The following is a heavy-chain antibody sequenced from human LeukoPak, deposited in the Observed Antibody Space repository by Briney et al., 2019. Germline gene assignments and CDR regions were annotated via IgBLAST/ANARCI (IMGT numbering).Heavy chain of an antibody. D-gene: IGHD3-22*01. J-gene: IGHJ4*02. Sequence: GGSLRLSCVTSGFTFSSYDMHWVRQATGKGLEWVSAIDTAGDTYYPDSVKGRFTISRENAKNSSYLQMNSLRAGDTAAYYCAKLLYYYDSSQPYWGQGTLVTVSS. CDR3: AKLLYYYDSSQPY. CDR1: GFTFSSYD. V-gene: IGHV3-13*01. CDR2: IDTAGDT.